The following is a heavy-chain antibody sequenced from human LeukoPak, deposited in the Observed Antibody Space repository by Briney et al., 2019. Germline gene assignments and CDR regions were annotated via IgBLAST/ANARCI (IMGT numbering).Heavy chain of an antibody. D-gene: IGHD3-9*01. CDR1: GDSVSSNYYY. CDR2: IYYSGST. J-gene: IGHJ6*03. V-gene: IGHV4-39*01. Sequence: PSETLSLTCTVSGDSVSSNYYYWGWIRQPPGKGLEWIGTIYYSGSTYYNPSLRSRVTISVDTSKNQFSLKLSSVTAADTAVYYCARPVPKTISKTRGWYYMDVWGKGTTVTVSS. CDR3: ARPVPKTISKTRGWYYMDV.